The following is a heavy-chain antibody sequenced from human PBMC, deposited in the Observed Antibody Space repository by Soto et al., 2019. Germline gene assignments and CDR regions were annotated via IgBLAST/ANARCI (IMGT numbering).Heavy chain of an antibody. V-gene: IGHV3-23*01. CDR2: VSDSGGTA. D-gene: IGHD2-2*01. J-gene: IGHJ6*02. Sequence: EVELLESGGGLVQPGGSLTLSCAASGFTFSSYAMSWVRQAPGKGLEWVSGVSDSGGTAYYADSVKGRFTIFRDNSRNTLYLRMNNLRAEDTAVYYCVKDSRGQIPPSSYYYYGMDVWGQGTRVTVSS. CDR1: GFTFSSYA. CDR3: VKDSRGQIPPSSYYYYGMDV.